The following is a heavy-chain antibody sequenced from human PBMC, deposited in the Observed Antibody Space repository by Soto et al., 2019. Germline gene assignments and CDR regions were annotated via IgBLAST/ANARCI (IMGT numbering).Heavy chain of an antibody. V-gene: IGHV4-30-4*01. CDR3: AIVGRDDFWSAYKCVDP. CDR1: GGSISSGDYY. Sequence: PSETLSLTYTVSGGSISSGDYYWSWIRQPPGKCLEWIGYIYYSGSTYYNPSLKSLVTISVETSKNHFSLKLSSVTAAYTSVYCCAIVGRDDFWSAYKCVDPSGQGSLVTVSS. J-gene: IGHJ5*02. D-gene: IGHD3-3*01. CDR2: IYYSGST.